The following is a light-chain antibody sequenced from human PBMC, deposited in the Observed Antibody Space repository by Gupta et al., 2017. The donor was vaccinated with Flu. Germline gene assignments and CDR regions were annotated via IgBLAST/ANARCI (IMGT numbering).Light chain of an antibody. V-gene: IGKV2-28*01. CDR1: QSLLHISGYNF. Sequence: PATPGAPASISCRSSQSLLHISGYNFLGWYLKKPGQSPQLLIYLGSRGACGVHDRFSGSGSGKYFTLKSSRVEAEDVGFYYFKHALQTRTFGRGTKVEIK. CDR3: KHALQTRT. J-gene: IGKJ4*01. CDR2: LGS.